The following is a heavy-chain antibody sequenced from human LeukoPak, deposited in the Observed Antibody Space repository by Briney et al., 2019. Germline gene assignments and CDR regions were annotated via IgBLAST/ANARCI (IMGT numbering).Heavy chain of an antibody. CDR3: TGPSVAGTWGPAY. J-gene: IGHJ4*02. CDR1: GFTFSGSA. V-gene: IGHV3-73*01. Sequence: GGSLRLSCAASGFTFSGSAMHWVRQASGKGLEWVGRIRSKANSYATAYAASVKGRFTISRDDSKNTAYLQMNSLKTEDTAVYYCTGPSVAGTWGPAYWGQGTLVTVSS. D-gene: IGHD6-19*01. CDR2: IRSKANSYAT.